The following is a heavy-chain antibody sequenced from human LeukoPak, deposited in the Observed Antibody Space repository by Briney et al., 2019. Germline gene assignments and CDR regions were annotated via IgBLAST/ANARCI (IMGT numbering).Heavy chain of an antibody. CDR2: ISSSSSYI. V-gene: IGHV3-21*01. D-gene: IGHD2-2*01. CDR3: ARERKTDCSSTSCYPLDV. CDR1: GFTFSSYS. Sequence: GGSLRLSCAASGFTFSSYSMNWVRQAPGKGLEWVSSISSSSSYIYYADSVKGRFTISRDNAKNSLYLQMNSLRAEDTAVYYCARERKTDCSSTSCYPLDVWGKGTTVTVSS. J-gene: IGHJ6*04.